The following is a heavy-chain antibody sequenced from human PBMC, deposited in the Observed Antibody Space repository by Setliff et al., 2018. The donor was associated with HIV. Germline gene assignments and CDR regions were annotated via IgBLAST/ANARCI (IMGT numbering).Heavy chain of an antibody. CDR1: GDSLSSTGDH. CDR3: ARDPHSYDTSGHYSWFYFDF. J-gene: IGHJ4*02. V-gene: IGHV4-39*07. Sequence: TSETLSLTCTVSGDSLSSTGDHWGWIRQPPGRGLEWIGNVYSSGSTYYNPSLKSRVTISVDTSKNQFSLKMISVTAADTAVYYCARDPHSYDTSGHYSWFYFDFWGQGTLVTGS. CDR2: VYSSGST. D-gene: IGHD3-22*01.